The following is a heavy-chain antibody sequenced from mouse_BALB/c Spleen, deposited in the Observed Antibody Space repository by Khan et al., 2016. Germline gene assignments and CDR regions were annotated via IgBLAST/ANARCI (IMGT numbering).Heavy chain of an antibody. J-gene: IGHJ1*01. CDR1: GFNIKDTY. CDR2: IDPANGNT. CDR3: ATEGYYWYFDV. Sequence: VQLKQSGAELVKPGASVKLSCTASGFNIKDTYMHWVKQRPEQGLEWIGRIDPANGNTKYDPKFQGKATITADTSSNTAYLQLSSLTSEDTAVYYCATEGYYWYFDVWGAGTTVTVSS. V-gene: IGHV14-3*02. D-gene: IGHD2-3*01.